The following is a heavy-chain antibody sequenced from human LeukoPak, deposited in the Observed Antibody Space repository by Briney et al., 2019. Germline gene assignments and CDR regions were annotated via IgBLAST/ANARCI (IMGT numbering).Heavy chain of an antibody. V-gene: IGHV3-66*01. J-gene: IGHJ4*02. CDR3: ARGYSSSWSFDY. CDR2: IYSGGST. Sequence: GGSLGLSCAASGFTVSSNYMSWVRQAPGKGLEWVSVIYSGGSTYYADSVKGRFTISRDNSKNTLYLQMNSLRAEDTAVYYCARGYSSSWSFDYWGQGTLVTVSS. CDR1: GFTVSSNY. D-gene: IGHD6-13*01.